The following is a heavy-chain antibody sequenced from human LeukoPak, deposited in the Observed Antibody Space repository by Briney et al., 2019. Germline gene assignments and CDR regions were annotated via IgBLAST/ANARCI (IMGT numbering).Heavy chain of an antibody. CDR2: INPNSGGT. CDR3: ARWATPYYYDSSGYYY. D-gene: IGHD3-22*01. J-gene: IGHJ4*02. Sequence: GASVKVSCKASGYTFTGYYMHWVRQAPGQGLEWMGWINPNSGGTNYAQKFQGRVTMTRDTSISTAYMELSRLRSDDTAVYYCARWATPYYYDSSGYYYWGQGTLVTVSS. V-gene: IGHV1-2*02. CDR1: GYTFTGYY.